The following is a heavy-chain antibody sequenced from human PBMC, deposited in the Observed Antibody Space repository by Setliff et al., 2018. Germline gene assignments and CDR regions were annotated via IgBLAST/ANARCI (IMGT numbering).Heavy chain of an antibody. CDR1: GFSITSGYY. V-gene: IGHV4-38-2*02. D-gene: IGHD2-2*02. CDR2: LYHSGTT. Sequence: SETLSLTCAVSGFSITSGYYWGWIRQAPGKGLEWIGSLYHSGTTYYNPSLKRRVTIPLDTSKNQFSLKLSSVTAADTAVYYCARDRQYCSSPTCYSSYFYYYGMDVWGQGTTVTVS. J-gene: IGHJ6*02. CDR3: ARDRQYCSSPTCYSSYFYYYGMDV.